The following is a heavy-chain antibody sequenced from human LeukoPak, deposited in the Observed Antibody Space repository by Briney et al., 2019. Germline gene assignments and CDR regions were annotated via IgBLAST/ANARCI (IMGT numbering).Heavy chain of an antibody. CDR1: GFTFDDYA. D-gene: IGHD6-19*01. Sequence: PGGSLRLSWAASGFTFDDYAMHWVRQAQGKGLEWVSGISWNSGSIGYADSVKGRFTISRDNAKNSLYLQMNSLRAEDMALYYCAKAGEKGKQWLVARPYYYYMDVWGKGTTVTVSS. CDR2: ISWNSGSI. J-gene: IGHJ6*03. V-gene: IGHV3-9*03. CDR3: AKAGEKGKQWLVARPYYYYMDV.